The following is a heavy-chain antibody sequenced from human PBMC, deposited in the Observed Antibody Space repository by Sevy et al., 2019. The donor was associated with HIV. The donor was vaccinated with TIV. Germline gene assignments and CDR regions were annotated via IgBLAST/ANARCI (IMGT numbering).Heavy chain of an antibody. CDR1: GYTFTSYG. Sequence: ASVKVSCKASGYTFTSYGISWARQAPGQELEWMGWISAYNGNTNYAQKLQGRVTMTTDTSTSTAYMELRSLRSDDTAVYYCARVSAPQYYYDSSGYQLIDYWGQGTLVTVSS. J-gene: IGHJ4*02. CDR2: ISAYNGNT. V-gene: IGHV1-18*01. CDR3: ARVSAPQYYYDSSGYQLIDY. D-gene: IGHD3-22*01.